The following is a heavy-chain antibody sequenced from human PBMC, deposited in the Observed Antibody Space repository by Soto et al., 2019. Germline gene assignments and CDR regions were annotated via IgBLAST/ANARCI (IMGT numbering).Heavy chain of an antibody. CDR2: IYSGGST. D-gene: IGHD1-1*01. Sequence: GGSLRLSCAASGFTVSSNYMSWVRQAPGKGLEWVSVIYSGGSTYYADSVKGRFTISRDNSKNTLYLQMNSLRAEDTAVYYCSTTGTTNDAFDIWGQGTMVTVSS. J-gene: IGHJ3*02. V-gene: IGHV3-53*01. CDR3: STTGTTNDAFDI. CDR1: GFTVSSNY.